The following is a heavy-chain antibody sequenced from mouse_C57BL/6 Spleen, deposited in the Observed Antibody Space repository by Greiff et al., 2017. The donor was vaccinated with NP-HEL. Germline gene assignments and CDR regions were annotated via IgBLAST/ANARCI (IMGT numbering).Heavy chain of an antibody. CDR3: APTAQAKDY. Sequence: QVQLQQSGAELARPGASVKLSCKASGYTFTSYGISWVKQRTGQGLEWIGEIYPRSGNTYYNEKFKGKATLTADKSSSTAYMELRSLTSEDSAVYFCAPTAQAKDYWGQGTTLTVSS. V-gene: IGHV1-81*01. CDR2: IYPRSGNT. J-gene: IGHJ2*01. D-gene: IGHD3-2*02. CDR1: GYTFTSYG.